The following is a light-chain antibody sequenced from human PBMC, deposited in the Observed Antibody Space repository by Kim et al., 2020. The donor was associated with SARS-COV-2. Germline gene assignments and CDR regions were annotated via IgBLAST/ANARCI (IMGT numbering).Light chain of an antibody. CDR3: SAWDETLSAQV. J-gene: IGLJ2*01. Sequence: GHTVTLACSGKNCHTEISGVNWEQEHPGTSPRLLVYGNSQRPTGVPERLSGAKSGTSASLAIGGLRSEDEADYYCSAWDETLSAQVFGGGTQLTVL. CDR2: GNS. CDR1: NCHTEISG. V-gene: IGLV1-47*02.